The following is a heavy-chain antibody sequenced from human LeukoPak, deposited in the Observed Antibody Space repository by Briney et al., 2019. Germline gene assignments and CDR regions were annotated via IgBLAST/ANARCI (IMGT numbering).Heavy chain of an antibody. V-gene: IGHV3-74*01. CDR3: ARPDTAIVLPAY. Sequence: GGSLRLSCAASGFTFTRYWMHWVRQAPGKGLVWVSLINTDGRTTSYADSVKGRFTISRDNAKNTLYLQMNSLRADDTAVYYCARPDTAIVLPAYWGQGTLVTVYS. CDR1: GFTFTRYW. D-gene: IGHD5-18*01. J-gene: IGHJ4*02. CDR2: INTDGRTT.